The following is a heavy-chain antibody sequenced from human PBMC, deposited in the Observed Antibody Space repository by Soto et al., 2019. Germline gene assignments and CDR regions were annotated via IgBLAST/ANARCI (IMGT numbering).Heavy chain of an antibody. CDR1: GYTFTSYA. CDR2: INAGNGNT. Sequence: GASVKVSCKASGYTFTSYAMHWVRQAPGQRLEWMGWINAGNGNTKYSQKFQGRVTITRDTSASTAYMELSSLRSEDTAVYYCARGTTMVRGVIIPNWFRFEFDPWGQGTLVTVSS. D-gene: IGHD3-10*01. V-gene: IGHV1-3*01. J-gene: IGHJ5*02. CDR3: ARGTTMVRGVIIPNWFRFEFDP.